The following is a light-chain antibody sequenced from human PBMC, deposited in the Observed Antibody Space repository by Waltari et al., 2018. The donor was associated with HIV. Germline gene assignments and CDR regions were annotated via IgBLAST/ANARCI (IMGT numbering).Light chain of an antibody. J-gene: IGKJ5*01. CDR2: AAS. Sequence: AIRMTQSPSSFSASTGARVTITCRASQGNSSYLAWFQQKTGKAPKHLIYAASTLQSRVPSRFSGSGSGTYFTLTISCLQSEDFATYYCQQYDSYPRTFGQGTRLEIK. V-gene: IGKV1-8*01. CDR3: QQYDSYPRT. CDR1: QGNSSY.